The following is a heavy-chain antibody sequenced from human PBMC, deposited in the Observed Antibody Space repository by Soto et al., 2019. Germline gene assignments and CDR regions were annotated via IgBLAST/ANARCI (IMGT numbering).Heavy chain of an antibody. Sequence: GGSLRLSCAASGFKFNSYAMFWVRQAPGKGLEWLTVISNDENIKQDSVRGRFAIARDNSKNTLYLHLTSLRAEDTAIYYCARGLRGVPDYWGQGTLVTVSS. CDR3: ARGLRGVPDY. V-gene: IGHV3-30*09. D-gene: IGHD5-12*01. CDR1: GFKFNSYA. J-gene: IGHJ4*02. CDR2: ISNDENIK.